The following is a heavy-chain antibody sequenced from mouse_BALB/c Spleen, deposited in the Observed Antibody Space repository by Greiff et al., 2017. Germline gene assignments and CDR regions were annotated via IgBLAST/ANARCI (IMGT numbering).Heavy chain of an antibody. CDR2: INPSSGYT. Sequence: QVQLKESGAELARPGASVKMSCKASGYTFTSYTMHWVKQRPGQGLEWIGYINPSSGYTNYNQKFKDKATLTADKSSSTAYMQLSSLTSEDSAVYYCARGNYGNYYFDYWGQGTTLTVSS. CDR3: ARGNYGNYYFDY. D-gene: IGHD2-1*01. V-gene: IGHV1-4*01. CDR1: GYTFTSYT. J-gene: IGHJ2*01.